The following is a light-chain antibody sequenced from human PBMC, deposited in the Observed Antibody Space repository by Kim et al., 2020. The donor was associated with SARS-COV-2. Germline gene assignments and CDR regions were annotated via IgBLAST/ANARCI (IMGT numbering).Light chain of an antibody. J-gene: IGLJ1*01. CDR2: DNN. Sequence: TIPCSGSSSNIGNNYVSWYQQLPGTAPKLLIYDNNKRPSGIPDRFSGSKSGTSATLGITGLQTGDEADYYCGTWDSSLSAGVFGTGTKVTVL. CDR1: SSNIGNNY. V-gene: IGLV1-51*01. CDR3: GTWDSSLSAGV.